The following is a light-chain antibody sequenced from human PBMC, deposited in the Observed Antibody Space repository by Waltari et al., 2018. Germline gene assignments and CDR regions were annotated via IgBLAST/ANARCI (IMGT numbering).Light chain of an antibody. J-gene: IGKJ1*01. CDR1: QSVSSN. V-gene: IGKV3-15*01. Sequence: EIVMTQSPATLSVSLGERATLSCRASQSVSSNLAWYQQNPGQAPRLLIYGASTRATGIPARFSGSGSGTEFTLTISSLQSEDFAVYYCQQYNNWPPTRWTFGQGTKVEIK. CDR3: QQYNNWPPTRWT. CDR2: GAS.